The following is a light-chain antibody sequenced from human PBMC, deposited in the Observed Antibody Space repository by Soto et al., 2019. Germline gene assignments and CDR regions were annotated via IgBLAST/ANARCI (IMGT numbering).Light chain of an antibody. Sequence: YVLTEPRSATGTPGQRVTISCYGSSSNIESNTVYWYQQLPGMAPRLLIHTNDRRPSGVPDRFSGSKSGTSASLAISGLQSEDEADYYCLAWDDSVNGNLFGTGTKVT. J-gene: IGLJ1*01. CDR3: LAWDDSVNGNL. CDR1: SSNIESNT. CDR2: TND. V-gene: IGLV1-44*01.